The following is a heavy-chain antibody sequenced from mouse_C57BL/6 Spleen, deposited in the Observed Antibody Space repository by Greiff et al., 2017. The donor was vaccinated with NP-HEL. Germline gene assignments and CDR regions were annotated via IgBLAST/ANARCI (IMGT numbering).Heavy chain of an antibody. CDR1: GYTFTDYY. CDR2: IYPGSGNT. Sequence: QVQLKQSGAELVRPGASVKLSCKASGYTFTDYYINWVKQRPGQGLEWIARIYPGSGNTYYNEKFKGKATLTAEKSSSTAYMQLSSLTSEDSAVYFCAREKAYYPSCFDYWGQGTTLTVSS. V-gene: IGHV1-76*01. CDR3: AREKAYYPSCFDY. D-gene: IGHD2-10*01. J-gene: IGHJ2*01.